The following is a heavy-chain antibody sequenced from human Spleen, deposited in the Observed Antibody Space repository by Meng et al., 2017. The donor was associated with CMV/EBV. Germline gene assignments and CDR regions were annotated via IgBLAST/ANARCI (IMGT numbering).Heavy chain of an antibody. CDR3: ARNIAWFDP. CDR1: GYTFTGYY. CDR2: MNPNSGNT. J-gene: IGHJ5*02. Sequence: QVQLVQSGAEVKKPGASVKVSCKASGYTFTGYYMHWVRQATGQGLEWMGWMNPNSGNTGYAQKFQGRVTMTRNTSISTAYMELSSLRSEDTAVYYCARNIAWFDPWGQGTLVTVSS. V-gene: IGHV1-8*02. D-gene: IGHD5-12*01.